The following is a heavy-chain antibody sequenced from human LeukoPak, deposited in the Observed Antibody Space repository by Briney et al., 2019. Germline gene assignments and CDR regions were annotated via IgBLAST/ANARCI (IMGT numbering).Heavy chain of an antibody. CDR1: GYTFTSYG. J-gene: IGHJ4*02. V-gene: IGHV1-18*01. Sequence: ASVKVSCKASGYTFTSYGISWVRRAPGQGLEWMGWISAYNGNTNYAQKLQGRVTMTTDTSTSTAYMELRSLRSDDTAVYYCARDGSLVYSSSSGDYWGQGTLVTVSS. CDR2: ISAYNGNT. CDR3: ARDGSLVYSSSSGDY. D-gene: IGHD6-6*01.